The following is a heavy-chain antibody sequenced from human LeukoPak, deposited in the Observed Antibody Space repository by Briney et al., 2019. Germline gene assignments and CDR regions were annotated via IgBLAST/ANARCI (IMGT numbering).Heavy chain of an antibody. D-gene: IGHD6-19*01. Sequence: PGGSLRLSCAASGFTFSSYGMHWVRQAPGKGLEWVAVIWYDGNNKYYADSVRGRFTISRDNSKNTLYLQMNSLRAEGTAVYYCARGPAYGQWLVHFDFWGQGTLVTVSS. CDR3: ARGPAYGQWLVHFDF. V-gene: IGHV3-33*01. CDR2: IWYDGNNK. CDR1: GFTFSSYG. J-gene: IGHJ4*02.